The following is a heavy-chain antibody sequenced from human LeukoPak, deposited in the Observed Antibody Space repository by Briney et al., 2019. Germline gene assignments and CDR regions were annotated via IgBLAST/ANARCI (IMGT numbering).Heavy chain of an antibody. D-gene: IGHD3-3*01. Sequence: PGGSLRLSCAASGFTFSSYAMSWVRQAPGKGLEWVSAISGSGGSTYHADSVKGRFTISRDNSKDTLYLQMNSLRAEDTAVYYCAKDLGFLEWLLYVHWGQGTLVTVSS. J-gene: IGHJ4*02. CDR3: AKDLGFLEWLLYVH. CDR1: GFTFSSYA. CDR2: ISGSGGST. V-gene: IGHV3-23*01.